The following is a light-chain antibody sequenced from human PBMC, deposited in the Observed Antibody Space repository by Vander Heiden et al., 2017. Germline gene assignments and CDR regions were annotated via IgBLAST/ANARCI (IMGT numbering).Light chain of an antibody. J-gene: IGLJ3*02. Sequence: QAGLTQPPPVSKGLRQTATLTCSGNSNNVGNQGAAWLQQHQGHPPKLLSYRNNNRPSGISERFSASRSGSTASLTITGLQPEDEADYYCSAWDSNLSGWVFGGGTKLTVL. V-gene: IGLV10-54*01. CDR1: SNNVGNQG. CDR2: RNN. CDR3: SAWDSNLSGWV.